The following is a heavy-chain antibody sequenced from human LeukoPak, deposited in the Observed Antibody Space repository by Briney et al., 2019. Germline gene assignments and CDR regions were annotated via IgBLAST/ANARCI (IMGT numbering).Heavy chain of an antibody. J-gene: IGHJ4*02. D-gene: IGHD3-9*01. Sequence: GGSLRLSCEASGFTFSRSDMIWVRQAPGKGLEWVSIISASGGSTFYADSVRGRFTISRDNSKNTLYLQMNSLRAEDTAVYYCAKAGRYFDWLSYYWGQGTLVTVSS. CDR2: ISASGGST. V-gene: IGHV3-23*01. CDR3: AKAGRYFDWLSYY. CDR1: GFTFSRSD.